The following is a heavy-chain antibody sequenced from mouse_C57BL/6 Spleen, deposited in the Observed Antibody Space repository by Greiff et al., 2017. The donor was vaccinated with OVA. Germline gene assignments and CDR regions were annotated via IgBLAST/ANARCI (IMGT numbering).Heavy chain of an antibody. V-gene: IGHV1-81*01. CDR2: IYPRSGNT. Sequence: VQGVESGAELARPGASVKLSCKASGYTFTSYGISWVKQRTGQGLEWIGEIYPRSGNTYYNEKFKGKATLTADKSSSTAYMELRSLTSEDSAVYFCAGLRRDYYAMDYWGQGTSVTVSS. CDR3: AGLRRDYYAMDY. J-gene: IGHJ4*01. D-gene: IGHD2-4*01. CDR1: GYTFTSYG.